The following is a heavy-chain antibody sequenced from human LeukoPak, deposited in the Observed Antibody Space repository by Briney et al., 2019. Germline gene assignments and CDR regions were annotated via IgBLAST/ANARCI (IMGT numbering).Heavy chain of an antibody. CDR2: IYTSGST. J-gene: IGHJ6*02. CDR3: ASSGHEGYCSGGSCPDPYYYYGMDV. CDR1: GGSISSYY. V-gene: IGHV4-4*07. Sequence: SETLSLTCTVSGGSISSYYWSWIRQPAGKGLEWIGRIYTSGSTNYNPSLKSRVTMSVDTSKNQFSLKPSSVTAADTAVYYCASSGHEGYCSGGSCPDPYYYYGMDVWGQGTTVTVSS. D-gene: IGHD2-15*01.